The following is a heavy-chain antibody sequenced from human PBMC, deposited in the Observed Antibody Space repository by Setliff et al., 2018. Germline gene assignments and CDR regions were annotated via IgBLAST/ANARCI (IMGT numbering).Heavy chain of an antibody. CDR2: IYHSGST. CDR1: GYSISSGYY. J-gene: IGHJ4*02. D-gene: IGHD2-15*01. Sequence: SETLSLTCTVSGYSISSGYYWGWIRQPPGKGLEWIGSIYHSGSTYYNPSLKSRVTISVDTSKNQFSLKLSSVTAADTAVYYCARVMGGYCSGGSCESDYWGQGTLVTVSS. CDR3: ARVMGGYCSGGSCESDY. V-gene: IGHV4-38-2*02.